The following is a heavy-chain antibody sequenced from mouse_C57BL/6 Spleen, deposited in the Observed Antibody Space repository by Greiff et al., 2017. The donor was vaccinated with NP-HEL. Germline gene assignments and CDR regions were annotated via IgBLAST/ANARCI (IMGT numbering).Heavy chain of an antibody. CDR3: ARRDDYDGFAY. Sequence: QVQLQQPGAELVMPGASVKLSCKASGYTFTSYWMHWVKQRPGQGLEWIGEIDPSASYTNYNQKFKGKSTLTVDKSSSTAYMQLSSLTSEDSAVYYCARRDDYDGFAYWGQGTLVTVSA. CDR2: IDPSASYT. V-gene: IGHV1-69*01. D-gene: IGHD2-4*01. J-gene: IGHJ3*01. CDR1: GYTFTSYW.